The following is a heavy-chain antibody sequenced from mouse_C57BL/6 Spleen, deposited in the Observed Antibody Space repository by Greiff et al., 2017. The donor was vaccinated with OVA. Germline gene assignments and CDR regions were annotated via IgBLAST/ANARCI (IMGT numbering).Heavy chain of an antibody. CDR2: IHPSDSDT. CDR3: AREGNYYGSSLDY. J-gene: IGHJ2*01. V-gene: IGHV1-74*01. CDR1: GYTFTSYW. Sequence: VQLQQPGAELVKPGASVKVSCKASGYTFTSYWMHWVKQRPGQGLEWIGRIHPSDSDTNYNQKFKGKATLTVDKSSSTAYMQLSSLTAEDSAVYYCAREGNYYGSSLDYWGQGTTLTVSS. D-gene: IGHD1-1*01.